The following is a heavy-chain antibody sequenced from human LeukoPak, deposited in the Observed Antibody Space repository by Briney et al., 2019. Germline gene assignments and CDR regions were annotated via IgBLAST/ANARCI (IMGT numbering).Heavy chain of an antibody. CDR2: ISAYNGNT. CDR3: ARDEGYDYVWGSYRYLY. Sequence: ASVTVSCKASGYTFTSYGISWVRQAPGKGLEWMGWISAYNGNTNYAQKLQGRVTMTTDTSTSTAYMELRSLRSDDTAVYYCARDEGYDYVWGSYRYLYWGQGTLVTVSS. D-gene: IGHD3-16*02. V-gene: IGHV1-18*01. J-gene: IGHJ4*02. CDR1: GYTFTSYG.